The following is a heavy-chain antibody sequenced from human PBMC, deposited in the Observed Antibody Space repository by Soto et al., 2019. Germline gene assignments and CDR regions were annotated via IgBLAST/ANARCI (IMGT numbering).Heavy chain of an antibody. CDR1: GGSISSGGYS. CDR2: IYHSGST. Sequence: SETLSLTCAVSGGSISSGGYSWSWIRQPPGKGLEWIGYIYHSGSTYYNPSLKSRVTISVDRSKNQFSLKLSSVTAADTAVYYCARGYDFWSGGFDPWGQGTLVTVSS. CDR3: ARGYDFWSGGFDP. V-gene: IGHV4-30-2*01. D-gene: IGHD3-3*01. J-gene: IGHJ5*02.